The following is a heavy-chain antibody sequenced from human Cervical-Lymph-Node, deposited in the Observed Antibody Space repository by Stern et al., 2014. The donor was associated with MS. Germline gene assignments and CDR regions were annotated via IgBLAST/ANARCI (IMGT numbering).Heavy chain of an antibody. CDR1: GGTFGTHG. Sequence: VQLVESRPEVKKPGSSVKVSCKASGGTFGTHGISWVRQAPGQGLQWMGGISPTFGTSNYAQNFQDRVTITADESTSTAYMVLSSLRSEDTAIYYCANYYGDNGGWFDPWGQGTLVTVSS. V-gene: IGHV1-69*01. J-gene: IGHJ5*02. CDR2: ISPTFGTS. D-gene: IGHD4-17*01. CDR3: ANYYGDNGGWFDP.